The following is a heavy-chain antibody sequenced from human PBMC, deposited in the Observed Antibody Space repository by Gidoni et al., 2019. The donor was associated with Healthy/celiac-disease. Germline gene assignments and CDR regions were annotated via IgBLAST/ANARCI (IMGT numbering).Heavy chain of an antibody. CDR1: GGSIGRSSYY. CDR3: ARQGWQQLVYIPDY. V-gene: IGHV4-39*01. CDR2: IYYSGST. J-gene: IGHJ4*02. Sequence: QLQLQESGPGLVKPSETLSLTCTVSGGSIGRSSYYWGWIRQPPGKGLEWIGSIYYSGSTYYNPSLKSRVTISVDTSKNQFSLKLSSVTAADTAVYYCARQGWQQLVYIPDYWGQGTLVTVSS. D-gene: IGHD6-13*01.